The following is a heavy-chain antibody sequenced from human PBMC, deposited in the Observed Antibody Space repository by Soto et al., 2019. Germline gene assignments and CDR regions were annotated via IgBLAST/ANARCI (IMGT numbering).Heavy chain of an antibody. CDR2: ISYDGTKT. V-gene: IGHV3-30*18. Sequence: QVQLVESGGGVVQPGRSLRVSCAASGFTFSIYAMHWVRQAPGTGLEWVAVISYDGTKTYYADYVKGRFTFSRDNSKNAVYLQMHSLSDEDTAVYYCAKGRGPRMQCVLVPFDYWGQGTLVTVTP. D-gene: IGHD2-8*02. J-gene: IGHJ4*02. CDR3: AKGRGPRMQCVLVPFDY. CDR1: GFTFSIYA.